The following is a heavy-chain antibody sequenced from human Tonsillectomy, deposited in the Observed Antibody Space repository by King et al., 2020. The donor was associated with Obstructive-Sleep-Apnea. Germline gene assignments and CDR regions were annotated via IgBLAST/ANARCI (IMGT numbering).Heavy chain of an antibody. Sequence: VQLVESGGGVVQPGRSLRLSCAASGFTFSSYGMHWVRQAPDKGLEWVAVISYDGGNKYYVDSVKGRFTISRDNSKNTLYLQMNSLRGEDTAVYYCAKSPYGFFPHYYYGMDVWGQGTTVTVSS. D-gene: IGHD3-3*01. J-gene: IGHJ6*02. V-gene: IGHV3-30*18. CDR3: AKSPYGFFPHYYYGMDV. CDR2: ISYDGGNK. CDR1: GFTFSSYG.